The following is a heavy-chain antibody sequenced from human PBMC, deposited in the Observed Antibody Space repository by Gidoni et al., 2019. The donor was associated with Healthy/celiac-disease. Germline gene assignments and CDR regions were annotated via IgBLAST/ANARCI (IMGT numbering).Heavy chain of an antibody. D-gene: IGHD1-26*01. CDR3: AKNEGGYFDY. CDR1: GFTFSSYG. CDR2: ISYDGSNK. V-gene: IGHV3-30*18. Sequence: QVQLVESGGGVVQPGRSLRLSCAASGFTFSSYGMHWVRQAPGKGLEWVAVISYDGSNKYYADSVKGRLTISRDNSKNTLYLQMNSLRAEDTAVYYCAKNEGGYFDYWGQGTLVTVSS. J-gene: IGHJ4*02.